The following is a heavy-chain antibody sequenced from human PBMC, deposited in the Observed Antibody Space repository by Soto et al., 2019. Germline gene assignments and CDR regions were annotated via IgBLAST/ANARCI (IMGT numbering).Heavy chain of an antibody. CDR2: IIPIFGTV. V-gene: IGHV1-69*05. CDR1: GGTFSNYP. J-gene: IGHJ2*01. Sequence: QVQLVQSGAEVKKPGSSVKVSCKASGGTFSNYPISWVRQAPGQGLEWMGGIIPIFGTVNYAQKFQGRVTXPXXXSXRTANRELSSLRSEDTAVYYCAGGNHRWLQLGYFDLWGRGTLVTVSS. D-gene: IGHD5-12*01. CDR3: AGGNHRWLQLGYFDL.